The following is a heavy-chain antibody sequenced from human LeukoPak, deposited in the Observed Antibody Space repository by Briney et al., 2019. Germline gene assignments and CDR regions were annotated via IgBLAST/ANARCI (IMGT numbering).Heavy chain of an antibody. CDR2: IYHTGTA. CDR3: ARRNYALYYSDP. Sequence: PSETLSLTCTVSGNSIISAYYWGWIRQPPGTGLEWIGNIYHTGTAYYNPSLKSRVTISVDTSTNQFSLKLSSVTAADTAVYYCARRNYALYYSDPCGQGTLVIVSS. D-gene: IGHD2/OR15-2a*01. J-gene: IGHJ5*02. V-gene: IGHV4-38-2*02. CDR1: GNSIISAYY.